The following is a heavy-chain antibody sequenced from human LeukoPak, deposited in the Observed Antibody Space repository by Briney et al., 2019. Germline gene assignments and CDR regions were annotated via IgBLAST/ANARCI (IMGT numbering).Heavy chain of an antibody. CDR3: AKDFRIGYSAHFDY. D-gene: IGHD2-21*01. CDR1: GFTFKNYA. Sequence: GGSLRLSCAASGFTFKNYAMNWVCQSPGQGLEWVSTISGDAVTSWYADSVKGRFTVSRDNSKNIVFLQMNNLRAEDTAVYYCAKDFRIGYSAHFDYWGQGALVTVSS. CDR2: ISGDAVTS. J-gene: IGHJ4*02. V-gene: IGHV3-23*01.